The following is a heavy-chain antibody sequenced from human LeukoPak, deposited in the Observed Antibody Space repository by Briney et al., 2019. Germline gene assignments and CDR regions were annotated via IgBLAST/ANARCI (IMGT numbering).Heavy chain of an antibody. Sequence: PGGSLRLSCAASAFTFSSYAMSWVRQARGKGREWVSAISCSGGSTYYADSVKGRFTISRDNSKNTLYLQMNSLRAEDTAVYYCAKLEGSTSLYYYYMDVWGKGTTVTVSS. CDR1: AFTFSSYA. D-gene: IGHD2-2*01. CDR3: AKLEGSTSLYYYYMDV. CDR2: ISCSGGST. J-gene: IGHJ6*03. V-gene: IGHV3-23*01.